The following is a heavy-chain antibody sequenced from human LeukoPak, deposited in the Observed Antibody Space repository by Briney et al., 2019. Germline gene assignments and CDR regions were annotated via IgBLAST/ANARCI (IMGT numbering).Heavy chain of an antibody. V-gene: IGHV3-21*01. CDR1: GFTFSSYS. J-gene: IGHJ4*02. CDR2: ISSSSSYI. CDR3: ARGKASGYSYGRYFDY. D-gene: IGHD5-18*01. Sequence: GGSLRLSCAASGFTFSSYSMNWVRQAPGKGLEWVSSISSSSSYIYYADSVKGRFTISRDNAKNSLYLQMNSLRAEDTAVYYCARGKASGYSYGRYFDYWGQGTLVTVSS.